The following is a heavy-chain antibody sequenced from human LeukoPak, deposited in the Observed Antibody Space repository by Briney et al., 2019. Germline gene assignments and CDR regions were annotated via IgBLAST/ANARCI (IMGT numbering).Heavy chain of an antibody. J-gene: IGHJ4*02. Sequence: PGRSPRLSCAASGFTFSSYAMYWVRQAPGKGLEWVAVISYDGSNEYYADSVKGRFTISRDNSKITLYLQMNSLRAEDTAVYYCARVGNNYFVDYWGQGTLVTVSS. CDR3: ARVGNNYFVDY. D-gene: IGHD2/OR15-2a*01. V-gene: IGHV3-30-3*01. CDR2: ISYDGSNE. CDR1: GFTFSSYA.